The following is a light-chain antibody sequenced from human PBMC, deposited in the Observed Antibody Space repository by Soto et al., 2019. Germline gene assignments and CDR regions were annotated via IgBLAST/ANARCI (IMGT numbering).Light chain of an antibody. CDR1: SSDVGSYNL. V-gene: IGLV2-23*02. CDR2: EVI. CDR3: RSYAGSTSLV. J-gene: IGLJ2*01. Sequence: QSVLTQPASVSGSPGQSITISCTGTSSDVGSYNLVSWYQQHPGKAPKVIIYEVIKRPSGVSNRFSCSKSGNTASLTISGLQAEDEADYYCRSYAGSTSLVFGGGTKLTVL.